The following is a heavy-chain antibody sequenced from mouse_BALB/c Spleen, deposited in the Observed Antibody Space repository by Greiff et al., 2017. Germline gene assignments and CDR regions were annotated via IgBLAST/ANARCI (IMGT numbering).Heavy chain of an antibody. Sequence: DVMLVESGGGLVKPGGSLKLSCAASGFAFSSYDMSWVRQTPEKRLEWVASISSGGSTYYPDSVKGRFTISRDNARNILYLQMSSLRSEDTAMYYCARNDGYLYYFDYWGQGTTLTVSS. J-gene: IGHJ2*01. V-gene: IGHV5-6-5*01. CDR1: GFAFSSYD. D-gene: IGHD2-3*01. CDR2: ISSGGST. CDR3: ARNDGYLYYFDY.